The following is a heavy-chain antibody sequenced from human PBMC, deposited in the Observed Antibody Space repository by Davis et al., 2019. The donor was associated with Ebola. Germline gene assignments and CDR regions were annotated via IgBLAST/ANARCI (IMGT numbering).Heavy chain of an antibody. CDR3: ARGENGGNPVGY. CDR1: GGSISSGGYY. V-gene: IGHV4-31*03. J-gene: IGHJ4*02. CDR2: IYYSGST. Sequence: MPSETLSLTCTVSGGSISSGGYYWSWIRQHPGKGLEWIGYIYYSGSTYYNPSLKSRVTISVDTSKNQFSLKLSSVTAADTAVYYCARGENGGNPVGYWGQGTLVTVSS. D-gene: IGHD4-23*01.